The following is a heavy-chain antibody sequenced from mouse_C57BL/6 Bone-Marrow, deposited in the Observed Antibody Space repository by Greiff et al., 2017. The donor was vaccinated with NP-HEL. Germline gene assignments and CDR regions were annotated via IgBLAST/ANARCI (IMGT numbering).Heavy chain of an antibody. J-gene: IGHJ3*01. D-gene: IGHD4-1*01. CDR2: IWPGGGT. Sequence: QVQLQQSGPGLVAPSQSLSITCTVSGFSLTSYAISWVRQPPGKGLEWLGVIWPGGGTNYNSALKSRLSISKDNSKSQVFLKMNSLQTDDTARYYCARNGRPAWFAYWGQGTLVTVSA. CDR1: GFSLTSYA. CDR3: ARNGRPAWFAY. V-gene: IGHV2-9-1*01.